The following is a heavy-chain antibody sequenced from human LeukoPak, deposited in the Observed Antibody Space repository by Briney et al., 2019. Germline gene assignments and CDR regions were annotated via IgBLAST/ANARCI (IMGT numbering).Heavy chain of an antibody. V-gene: IGHV4-59*01. CDR2: IYYSGST. J-gene: IGHJ4*02. D-gene: IGHD4-17*01. CDR3: ARAHDYGDHFDY. CDR1: GGSISSYY. Sequence: RPSETLSLTCTVSGGSISSYYWSWIRQPPGKGLEWIGYIYYSGSTNYNPSLKSRVTISVDTSKNQFSLKLSSVTAADTAVYYCARAHDYGDHFDYWGQGTLVTVSS.